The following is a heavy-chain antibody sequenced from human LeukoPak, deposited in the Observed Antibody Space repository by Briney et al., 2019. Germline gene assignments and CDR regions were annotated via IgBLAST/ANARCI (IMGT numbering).Heavy chain of an antibody. D-gene: IGHD3-10*01. J-gene: IGHJ2*01. CDR3: AQRGMKSGSYYVGNWYFDL. V-gene: IGHV3-11*01. CDR2: ISSSGSTI. Sequence: KPGGSLRLSCAASGFTFSTYAMNWVRQAPGKGLEWVSYISSSGSTIYYADSVWGRFTISRDNAKNSLYLQMNSLRAEDTAVYYCAQRGMKSGSYYVGNWYFDLWGRGTLVTVSS. CDR1: GFTFSTYA.